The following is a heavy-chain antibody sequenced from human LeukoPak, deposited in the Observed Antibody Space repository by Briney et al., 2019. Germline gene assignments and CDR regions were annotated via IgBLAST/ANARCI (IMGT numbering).Heavy chain of an antibody. J-gene: IGHJ6*03. V-gene: IGHV3-30*03. D-gene: IGHD3-10*01. Sequence: GGSLRLSCAASGFTFSSYGMHWVRQAPGKGLEWVAVISYDGSNKYYADSVKGRFTISRDNSKNTLYLQMNSLRAEDTAVYYCARSRFGEAPPMDVWGKGTTVTISS. CDR2: ISYDGSNK. CDR3: ARSRFGEAPPMDV. CDR1: GFTFSSYG.